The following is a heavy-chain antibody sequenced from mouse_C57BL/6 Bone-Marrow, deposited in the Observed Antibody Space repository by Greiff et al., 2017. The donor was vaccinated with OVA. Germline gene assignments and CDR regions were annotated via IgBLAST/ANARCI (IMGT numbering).Heavy chain of an antibody. D-gene: IGHD1-1*01. J-gene: IGHJ1*03. CDR3: EREDYGSSHWYFDV. Sequence: EVQRVESEGGLVQPGSSMKLSCTASGFTFSDYYMAWVRQVPEKGLEWVANINYDGSSTYYLDSLKSRFILSRENAKNILYLQMSSLKSEDTATYYCEREDYGSSHWYFDVWGTGTTVTVSS. V-gene: IGHV5-16*01. CDR1: GFTFSDYY. CDR2: INYDGSST.